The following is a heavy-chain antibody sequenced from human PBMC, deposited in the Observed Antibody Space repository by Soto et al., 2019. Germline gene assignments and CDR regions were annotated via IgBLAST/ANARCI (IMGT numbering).Heavy chain of an antibody. CDR2: ISTTNSYR. J-gene: IGHJ6*02. V-gene: IGHV3-11*05. CDR1: GFTFSDFY. Sequence: QVQLVESGGGFVKPGGSLRVSCAASGFTFSDFYMTWIRQAPGKGLEWISYISTTNSYRDYADSVKGRFTISRDNAKNSLYLQMNSLRAEDTAVYYCARGHYGMDVWGHGTTVTVSS. CDR3: ARGHYGMDV.